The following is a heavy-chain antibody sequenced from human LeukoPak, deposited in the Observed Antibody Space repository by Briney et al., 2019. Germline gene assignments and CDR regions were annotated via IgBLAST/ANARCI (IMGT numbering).Heavy chain of an antibody. CDR2: INTDGSST. D-gene: IGHD3-9*01. V-gene: IGHV3-74*01. Sequence: GGSLRPSCAASGFTFSSYWMHWVRQAPGKGLVWVSRINTDGSSTSYADSVKGRFTISRDNAKNTLYLQMNSLRAEDTAVYYCARVPVLRYFDWSPHPDYWGQGTLVTVSS. CDR1: GFTFSSYW. CDR3: ARVPVLRYFDWSPHPDY. J-gene: IGHJ4*02.